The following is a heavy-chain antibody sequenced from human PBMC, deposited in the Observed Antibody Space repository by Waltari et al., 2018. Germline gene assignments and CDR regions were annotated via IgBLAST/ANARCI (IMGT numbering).Heavy chain of an antibody. Sequence: QVQLVQSGAEVKKPGSSVKVSCKASGGTFSSYAISWVRQAPGQGLEWLGGIIPIFGTANYAQKFQGRVTITTDESTSTAYMELSSLRSEDTAVYYCARDGYYYDSSGYSAFDYWGQGTLVTVSS. V-gene: IGHV1-69*05. CDR1: GGTFSSYA. CDR2: IIPIFGTA. D-gene: IGHD3-22*01. CDR3: ARDGYYYDSSGYSAFDY. J-gene: IGHJ4*02.